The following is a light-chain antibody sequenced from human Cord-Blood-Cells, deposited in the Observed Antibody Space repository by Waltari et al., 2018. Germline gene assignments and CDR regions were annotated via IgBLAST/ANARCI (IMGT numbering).Light chain of an antibody. Sequence: QSALTQPRSVSGSPGQSVTISRTGTSSAVGGSNSVSWYQQHPGKAPKRMIYDVSKRPSGVPDRFSGSKSGNTASLTISGLQAEDEADYYCCSYAGSYVFGTGTKVTVL. CDR3: CSYAGSYV. J-gene: IGLJ1*01. V-gene: IGLV2-11*01. CDR2: DVS. CDR1: SSAVGGSNS.